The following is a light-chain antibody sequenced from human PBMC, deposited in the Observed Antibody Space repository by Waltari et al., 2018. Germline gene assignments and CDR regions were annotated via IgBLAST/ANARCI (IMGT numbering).Light chain of an antibody. CDR1: QDIITY. V-gene: IGKV1-17*01. Sequence: DILMTQSPSSLSPSAGDRVTITCRASQDIITYLSWYQQKPGKSPERLIYAASSLESGVPSRFSGTGSGTDFALTISGLQAEDSATYFCLQHNSLPYTFGQGTKVEIK. J-gene: IGKJ2*01. CDR3: LQHNSLPYT. CDR2: AAS.